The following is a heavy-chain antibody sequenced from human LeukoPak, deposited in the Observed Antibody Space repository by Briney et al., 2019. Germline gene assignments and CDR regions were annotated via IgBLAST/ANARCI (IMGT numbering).Heavy chain of an antibody. CDR1: GFTFGNNW. CDR2: VKQDGSEK. CDR3: AKDSESSYSYVDY. V-gene: IGHV3-7*04. D-gene: IGHD5-18*01. J-gene: IGHJ4*02. Sequence: PGGSLRLSCAASGFTFGNNWMAWVRQAPGKGLEWVANVKQDGSEKYYADSVKGRFTISRDNAKNSLFLQMSSLRGADTAVYYCAKDSESSYSYVDYWGQGTLVTVSS.